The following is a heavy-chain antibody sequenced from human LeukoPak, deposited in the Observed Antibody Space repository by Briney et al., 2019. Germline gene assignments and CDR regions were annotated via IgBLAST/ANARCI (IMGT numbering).Heavy chain of an antibody. CDR1: GFSFDDYT. Sequence: GGSLRLSCAASGFSFDDYTMHWVRQAPGKGLEWVSTISGDGRSTYYADSVKGRVTISRDNSKNTLYLQMNSLRAEDTAIYYCAKDVEWESIYFDYWGQGSLVTVSS. J-gene: IGHJ4*02. V-gene: IGHV3-23*01. D-gene: IGHD1-26*01. CDR2: ISGDGRST. CDR3: AKDVEWESIYFDY.